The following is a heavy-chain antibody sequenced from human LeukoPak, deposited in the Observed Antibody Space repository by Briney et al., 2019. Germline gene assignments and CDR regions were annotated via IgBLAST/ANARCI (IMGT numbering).Heavy chain of an antibody. CDR3: VRGQLWSYYHDY. Sequence: TGESLRLSCAASGFTFSYWLHWVRQAPGKGLVWVSRIKGDERSTNYADSVKGRFTISRDNAKNTVYLEMNSLRAEDTAVYYCVRGQLWSYYHDYWGQGTLVTVSS. CDR1: GFTFSYW. V-gene: IGHV3-74*01. J-gene: IGHJ4*02. D-gene: IGHD5-18*01. CDR2: IKGDERST.